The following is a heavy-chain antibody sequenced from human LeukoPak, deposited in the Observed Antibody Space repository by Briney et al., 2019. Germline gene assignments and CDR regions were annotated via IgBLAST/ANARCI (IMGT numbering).Heavy chain of an antibody. CDR3: AKPAWGAVAPQAVDY. D-gene: IGHD6-19*01. CDR1: DLTFSGYA. Sequence: GGPLRLSFAASDLTFSGYAMNWVAQAPGRGWKGVSAIMGSGGNTYYADSVKGRFTISRDNSKNTLYLQMNSLRAEDTAVYYCAKPAWGAVAPQAVDYWGQGTLVTVSS. J-gene: IGHJ4*02. CDR2: IMGSGGNT. V-gene: IGHV3-23*01.